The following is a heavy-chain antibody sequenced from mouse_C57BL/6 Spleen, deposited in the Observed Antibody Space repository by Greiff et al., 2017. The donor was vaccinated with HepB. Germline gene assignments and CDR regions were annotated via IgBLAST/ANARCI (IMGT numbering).Heavy chain of an antibody. Sequence: VQRVESGAELVRPGASVKLSCKASGYTFTDYYINWVKQRPGQGLEWIARIYPGSGNTYYNEKFKGKATLTAEKSSSTAYMQLSSLTSEDSAVYFCARSHYYGSSYWYFDVWGTGTTVTVSS. CDR1: GYTFTDYY. J-gene: IGHJ1*03. CDR2: IYPGSGNT. CDR3: ARSHYYGSSYWYFDV. V-gene: IGHV1-76*01. D-gene: IGHD1-1*01.